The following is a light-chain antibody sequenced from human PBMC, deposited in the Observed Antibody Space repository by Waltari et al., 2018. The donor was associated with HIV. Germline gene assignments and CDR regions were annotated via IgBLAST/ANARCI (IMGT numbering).Light chain of an antibody. CDR3: GTWERGLSAAV. Sequence: QSVLTQPPSVSAAPGQKVTISCSGSTSNIGNDYVSWYQHVPGAAPRLLMYDNNQRPAGIPDRCSGSRSGTSATLGITGLQTGGEAHYYCGTWERGLSAAVFGGGTKLTVL. CDR2: DNN. CDR1: TSNIGNDY. V-gene: IGLV1-51*01. J-gene: IGLJ3*02.